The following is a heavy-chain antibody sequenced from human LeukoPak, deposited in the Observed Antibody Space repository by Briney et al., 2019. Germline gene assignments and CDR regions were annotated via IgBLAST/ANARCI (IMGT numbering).Heavy chain of an antibody. D-gene: IGHD6-13*01. CDR3: AGLHFAAAEEFDP. V-gene: IGHV4-30-4*08. Sequence: SQTLSLTCTVSGDSISSGGHYWNWLRQRPGKGLEWIGYIFHTGSTYYNPFLKSRVTLSFDTFNNQLSLSLTSVTAADTAIYYCAGLHFAAAEEFDPWGQGTLVTVSS. CDR1: GDSISSGGHY. CDR2: IFHTGST. J-gene: IGHJ5*02.